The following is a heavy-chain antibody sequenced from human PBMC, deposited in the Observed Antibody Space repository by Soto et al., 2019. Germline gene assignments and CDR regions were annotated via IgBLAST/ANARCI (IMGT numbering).Heavy chain of an antibody. CDR3: ARRYIRGYSLDY. Sequence: LSLTCTVSGGSISSSSYYWGWIRQPPGKGLEWIGSIYYSGSTYYNPSLKSRVTISVDTSKNQFSLKLSSVTAADTAAYYCARRYIRGYSLDYWGQGTLVTVSS. J-gene: IGHJ4*02. V-gene: IGHV4-39*01. CDR2: IYYSGST. D-gene: IGHD5-18*01. CDR1: GGSISSSSYY.